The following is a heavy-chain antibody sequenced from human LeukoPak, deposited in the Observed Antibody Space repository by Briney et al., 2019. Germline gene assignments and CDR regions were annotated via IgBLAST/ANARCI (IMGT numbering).Heavy chain of an antibody. CDR1: GFTFSDYY. CDR3: ARDYYDSSGVYVDY. J-gene: IGHJ4*02. D-gene: IGHD3-22*01. Sequence: GGPLRLSCAASGFTFSDYYMSWIRQAPGKGLEWVSYISSSGSTIYYADSVKGRFTISRDNAKNSLYLQMNSLRAEDTAVYYCARDYYDSSGVYVDYWGQGTLVTVSS. V-gene: IGHV3-11*04. CDR2: ISSSGSTI.